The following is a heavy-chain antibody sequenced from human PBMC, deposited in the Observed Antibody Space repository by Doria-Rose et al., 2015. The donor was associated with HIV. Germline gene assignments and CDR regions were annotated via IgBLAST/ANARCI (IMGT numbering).Heavy chain of an antibody. CDR2: IYHSGNT. CDR3: ARDQGIQLWLGY. V-gene: IGHV4-4*02. D-gene: IGHD5-18*01. J-gene: IGHJ4*02. Sequence: WVRQPPGKGLEWIGQIYHSGNTNYNPSLKSRVTISADKSKNQFSLKLTSVTAADTAVYYCARDQGIQLWLGYWGQGTLVTVSS.